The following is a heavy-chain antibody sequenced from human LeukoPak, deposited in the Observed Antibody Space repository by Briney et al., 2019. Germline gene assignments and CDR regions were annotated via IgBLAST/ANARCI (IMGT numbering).Heavy chain of an antibody. D-gene: IGHD2-2*01. J-gene: IGHJ3*02. CDR3: AKDRWGYCSSTNCYFDAFDI. CDR1: GFTFSTYA. V-gene: IGHV3-23*01. CDR2: ISGTGGNT. Sequence: GGSLRLSCAASGFTFSTYAMSWVRQAPGKGLEWVSVISGTGGNTYYADSVKGRFTISRDNSKNTLDLQMNSLRAEDTAVYYCAKDRWGYCSSTNCYFDAFDIWGQGTMVTVSS.